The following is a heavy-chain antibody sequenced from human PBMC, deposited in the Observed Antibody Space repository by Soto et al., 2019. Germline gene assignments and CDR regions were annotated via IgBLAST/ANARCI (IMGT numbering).Heavy chain of an antibody. CDR1: GGTFSSYA. CDR3: ATSFYGSGSYYFDY. J-gene: IGHJ4*02. CDR2: IIPIFGTA. V-gene: IGHV1-69*13. Sequence: ASVKVSCKASGGTFSSYAISWVRQAPGQGLEWMGGIIPIFGTANYAQKFQGRVTITADESTSTAYMELSSLRSEDTAVYYCATSFYGSGSYYFDYWGQGTLVTVSS. D-gene: IGHD3-10*01.